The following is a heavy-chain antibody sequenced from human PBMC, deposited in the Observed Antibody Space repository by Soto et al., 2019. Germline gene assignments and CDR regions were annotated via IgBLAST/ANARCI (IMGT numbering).Heavy chain of an antibody. V-gene: IGHV1-8*01. D-gene: IGHD3-3*01. CDR3: ARAGGLSYDFWSGKQPYGMGV. CDR1: GYTFTSYD. Sequence: VASVKVSCKASGYTFTSYDINWVRQATGQGLEWMGWMNPNSGNTGYAQKFQGRVTMTRNTSISTAYMELSSLRSEDTAVYYCARAGGLSYDFWSGKQPYGMGVWGQGTTVTVSS. CDR2: MNPNSGNT. J-gene: IGHJ6*02.